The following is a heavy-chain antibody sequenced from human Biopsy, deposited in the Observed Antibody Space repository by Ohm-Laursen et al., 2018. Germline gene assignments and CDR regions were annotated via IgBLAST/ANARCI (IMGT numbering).Heavy chain of an antibody. D-gene: IGHD3-16*01. J-gene: IGHJ3*01. CDR1: GVTLSGYA. Sequence: SLRLSCTASGVTLSGYAMNWVRQAPGKGLEWVSSISASSSYIHYADSVKGRFTVSRDNAKNSLYLQMNSLTAEDTASYYCATTGGGLWGQGTMVTVSS. CDR3: ATTGGGL. V-gene: IGHV3-21*06. CDR2: ISASSSYI.